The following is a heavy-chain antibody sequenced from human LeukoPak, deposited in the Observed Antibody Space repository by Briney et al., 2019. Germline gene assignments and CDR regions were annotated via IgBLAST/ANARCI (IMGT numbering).Heavy chain of an antibody. CDR2: ISGSGGST. Sequence: PGGSLRLSCAASGFTFSSYAMSWVRQAPGKGLEWVSAISGSGGSTYYADSVKGRFTISRDNSKHTLYLQMNSLRAEDTAVYYCAKGGGAYYYYYMDVWGKGTTVTVSS. J-gene: IGHJ6*03. V-gene: IGHV3-23*01. CDR1: GFTFSSYA. CDR3: AKGGGAYYYYYMDV. D-gene: IGHD1-26*01.